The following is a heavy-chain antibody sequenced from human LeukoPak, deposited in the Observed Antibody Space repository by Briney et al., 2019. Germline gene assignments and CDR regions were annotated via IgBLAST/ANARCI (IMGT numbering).Heavy chain of an antibody. CDR3: ARSFGGNSYLDY. CDR2: IYHSGSA. J-gene: IGHJ4*02. Sequence: SETLSLTCDVSGGSNSSGGYSWSWIRQPPGKGLEWIGYIYHSGSAYYNPSLKSRITISVDRSKNHFSLRLSSVTAADTAVYYCARSFGGNSYLDYWGQGTLVTVSS. D-gene: IGHD4-23*01. CDR1: GGSNSSGGYS. V-gene: IGHV4-30-2*01.